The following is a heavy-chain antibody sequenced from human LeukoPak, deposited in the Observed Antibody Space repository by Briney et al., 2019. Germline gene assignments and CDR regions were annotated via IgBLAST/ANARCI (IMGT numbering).Heavy chain of an antibody. CDR2: ISGSGDST. D-gene: IGHD3-16*01. J-gene: IGHJ1*01. CDR1: GFTFSSYA. V-gene: IGHV3-23*01. CDR3: AKDDAWGRYKD. Sequence: GGSLRLSCAASGFTFSSYAMSWVRQAPGKGLEWVSAISGSGDSTNYADSVKGRFTISRDNSKNTVSLQMNSLRGEDTAVYYCAKDDAWGRYKDWGQGTLVTVSS.